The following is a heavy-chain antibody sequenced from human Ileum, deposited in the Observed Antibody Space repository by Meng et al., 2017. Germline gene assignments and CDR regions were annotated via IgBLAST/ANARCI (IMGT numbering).Heavy chain of an antibody. CDR1: GGSMRSGDNY. J-gene: IGHJ4*02. Sequence: QVQLQASGPGLVNPSQTLSLTCSVSGGSMRSGDNYWSWIRQPPGKGLEWIGYIFYTGATYSNPSLKSRVTVSLDTSKSQFSLKLSSVTAADTAIYYCVSERRRSYFFDYWGQGTLVTVSS. CDR2: IFYTGAT. V-gene: IGHV4-30-4*01. CDR3: VSERRRSYFFDY.